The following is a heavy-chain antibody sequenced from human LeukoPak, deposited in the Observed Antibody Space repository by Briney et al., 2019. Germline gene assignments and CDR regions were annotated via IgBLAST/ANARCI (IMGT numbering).Heavy chain of an antibody. V-gene: IGHV1-46*01. Sequence: ASVKVSCKASGYTFTSYYMHWVRQAPGQRLEWMGIINPSGGSISYAQKFQGRVTMTRDMSTSTVYMELSSLRSEDTAVYYCARDSQVAAAGEVNWFDPWGQGTLVTVSS. J-gene: IGHJ5*02. CDR3: ARDSQVAAAGEVNWFDP. CDR1: GYTFTSYY. CDR2: INPSGGSI. D-gene: IGHD6-13*01.